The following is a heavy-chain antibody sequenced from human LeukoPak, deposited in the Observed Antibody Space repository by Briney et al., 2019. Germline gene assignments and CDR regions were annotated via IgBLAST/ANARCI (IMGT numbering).Heavy chain of an antibody. CDR2: IYHSGST. CDR3: ARGIGYCSGGSCYDAFDI. D-gene: IGHD2-15*01. J-gene: IGHJ3*02. Sequence: PSETPSLTCAVSGGSISSGGYSWSWIRQPPGTGLEWIGYIYHSGSTYYNPSLKSRVTISVDRSKNQFSLKLSSVTAADTAVYYCARGIGYCSGGSCYDAFDIWGQGTMVTVSS. CDR1: GGSISSGGYS. V-gene: IGHV4-30-2*01.